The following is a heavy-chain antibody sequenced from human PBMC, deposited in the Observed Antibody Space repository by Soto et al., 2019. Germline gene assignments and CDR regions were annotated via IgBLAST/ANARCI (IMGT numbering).Heavy chain of an antibody. D-gene: IGHD2-15*01. CDR2: MYDSWIT. CDR3: AREDMNGTYYFAY. CDR1: GAPVSSETHC. J-gene: IGHJ4*02. V-gene: IGHV4-61*01. Sequence: SSETLCLTWSVSGAPVSSETHCWTWIRQPPGKGLECIGYMYDSWITNSNPALNRRVTLSMERSRNQFSLSLNSVTAADTAVYYRAREDMNGTYYFAYWGRGTQVTVPS.